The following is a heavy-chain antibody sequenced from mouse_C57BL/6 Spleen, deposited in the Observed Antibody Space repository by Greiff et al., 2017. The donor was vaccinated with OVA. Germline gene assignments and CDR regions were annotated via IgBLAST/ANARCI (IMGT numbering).Heavy chain of an antibody. V-gene: IGHV1-80*01. CDR3: ARTSTTVVAPGYFDY. D-gene: IGHD1-1*01. CDR2: IYPGDGDT. J-gene: IGHJ2*01. Sequence: QVQLQQSGAELVKPGASVKISCKASGYAFSSYWMNWVKQRPGKGLEWIGQIYPGDGDTNYNGKFKGKATLTADKSSSTAYMQLSSLTSEDSAVYFCARTSTTVVAPGYFDYWGQGTTLTVSS. CDR1: GYAFSSYW.